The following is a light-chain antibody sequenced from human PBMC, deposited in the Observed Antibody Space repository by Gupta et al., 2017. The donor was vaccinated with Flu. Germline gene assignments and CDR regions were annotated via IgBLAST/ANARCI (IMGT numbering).Light chain of an antibody. CDR3: CSYAGSSTFVV. CDR1: SSDVGSYNL. Sequence: SALNQPASVSGSPGQSITISCTGTSSDVGSYNLVSWYQQHPGKAPKLMIYEGSKRPSGVSNRFSGSKSGNTASLTISGLQAEDEADYYCCSYAGSSTFVVFGGGTKLTVL. CDR2: EGS. V-gene: IGLV2-23*03. J-gene: IGLJ3*02.